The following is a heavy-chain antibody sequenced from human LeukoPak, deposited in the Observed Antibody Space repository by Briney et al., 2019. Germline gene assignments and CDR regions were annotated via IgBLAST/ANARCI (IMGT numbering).Heavy chain of an antibody. CDR3: ARQFDY. Sequence: QSGGSLRLSCAASGFTFSSYVMHWVRQAPGKGLEWVAIISYDGSNEYYADSVKGRFTISRDNAKNSLYLQMNSLRAEDTAVYYCARQFDYWGQGTLVAVSS. V-gene: IGHV3-30*04. CDR2: ISYDGSNE. CDR1: GFTFSSYV. J-gene: IGHJ4*02.